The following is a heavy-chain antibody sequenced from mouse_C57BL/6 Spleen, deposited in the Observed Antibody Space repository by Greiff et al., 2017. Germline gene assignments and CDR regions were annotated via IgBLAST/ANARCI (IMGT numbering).Heavy chain of an antibody. CDR1: GFTFSDYG. Sequence: EVMLVESGGGLVQPGGSLKLSCAASGFTFSDYGMAWVRQAPRKGPEWVAFISNLAYSIYYADTVTGRFTISRENAKNTLYLEMSSLRSEDTAMYYCASGTGVVDWYFDVWGTGTTVTVSS. V-gene: IGHV5-15*01. J-gene: IGHJ1*03. CDR2: ISNLAYSI. D-gene: IGHD1-1*01. CDR3: ASGTGVVDWYFDV.